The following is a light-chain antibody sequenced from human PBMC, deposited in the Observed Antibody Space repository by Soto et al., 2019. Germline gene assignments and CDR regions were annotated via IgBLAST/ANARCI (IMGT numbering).Light chain of an antibody. V-gene: IGKV1-5*03. CDR1: QTISSW. CDR2: KAS. CDR3: QQSYSTPIT. Sequence: DIQITQSPSTLSGSVGYRFTITCRASQTISSWLAWYQQKPWKAPKLLIYKASTLKSGVPSRFSGSGSGTEFTLTISSLQPDDFATYYCQQSYSTPITFGQGTRLEIK. J-gene: IGKJ5*01.